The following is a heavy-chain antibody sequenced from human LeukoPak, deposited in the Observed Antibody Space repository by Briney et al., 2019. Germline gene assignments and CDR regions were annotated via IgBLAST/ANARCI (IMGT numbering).Heavy chain of an antibody. J-gene: IGHJ3*02. D-gene: IGHD3-3*02. CDR2: ISTFSDNT. V-gene: IGHV1-18*01. CDR1: GYTFTNYG. CDR3: ARRGYVATFLADDALDI. Sequence: ASVKVSGKASGYTFTNYGISWVRQAPGQGLEWTGWISTFSDNTNYAKKLKGRVTMIIDTSTTTAFIDLRSMRSDDTVIYYCARRGYVATFLADDALDIWDQGTMVTVSS.